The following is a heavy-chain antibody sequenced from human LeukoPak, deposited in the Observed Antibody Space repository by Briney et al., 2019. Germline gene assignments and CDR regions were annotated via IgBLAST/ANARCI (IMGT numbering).Heavy chain of an antibody. CDR2: IWYDGSNK. D-gene: IGHD6-13*01. Sequence: GGSLRLSCAASGFTFSSYGMHWVRQAPGKGLEWVAVIWYDGSNKYYADSVKGRFTISRDNSKNTLYLQMNSLRAEDTAVYYCARLTLSSSSPQDYWGQGTLVTVSS. J-gene: IGHJ4*02. V-gene: IGHV3-33*01. CDR1: GFTFSSYG. CDR3: ARLTLSSSSPQDY.